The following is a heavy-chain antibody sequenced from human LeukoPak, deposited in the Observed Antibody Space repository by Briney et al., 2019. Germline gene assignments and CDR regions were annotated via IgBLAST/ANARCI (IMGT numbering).Heavy chain of an antibody. J-gene: IGHJ4*02. D-gene: IGHD3-10*01. CDR2: IYYSGST. V-gene: IGHV4-31*03. Sequence: SETLSLTCTVSGGSISSGGYYWSWIRQHPGKGLEWIGYIYYSGSTYYNPSLRSRVTMSVDTSKNQFSLKVSSVTAADTAVYYCARLSSGIHPDYWGQGTLVTVSS. CDR3: ARLSSGIHPDY. CDR1: GGSISSGGYY.